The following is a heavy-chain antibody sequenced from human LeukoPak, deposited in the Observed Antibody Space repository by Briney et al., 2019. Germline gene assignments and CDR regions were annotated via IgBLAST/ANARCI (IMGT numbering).Heavy chain of an antibody. J-gene: IGHJ4*02. CDR2: ISYDGSNK. D-gene: IGHD4-11*01. V-gene: IGHV3-30-3*01. CDR3: ARSYRTTTHLTFDY. Sequence: GSSLRLSCAASGFTFSSYAMHWVRQAPGKGLEWVAVISYDGSNKYYADSVKGRFTISRDNSKNTLYLQMNSLRAEDTAVYYCARSYRTTTHLTFDYWGQGTLVTVSS. CDR1: GFTFSSYA.